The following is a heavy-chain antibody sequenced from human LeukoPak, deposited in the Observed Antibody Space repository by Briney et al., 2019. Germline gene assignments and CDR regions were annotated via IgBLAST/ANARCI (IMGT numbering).Heavy chain of an antibody. CDR2: ISGSGSHA. D-gene: IGHD1-1*01. Sequence: QLWGSLRLSCAASGFSFGSYAMGWTRQAPGQGLEWVSAISGSGSHANYAESVKGRFTISRDNSKNTLYLQMHSLIAADTAVYYCGSGPVGTTVPWGQGTLVTVSS. J-gene: IGHJ5*02. CDR3: GSGPVGTTVP. CDR1: GFSFGSYA. V-gene: IGHV3-23*01.